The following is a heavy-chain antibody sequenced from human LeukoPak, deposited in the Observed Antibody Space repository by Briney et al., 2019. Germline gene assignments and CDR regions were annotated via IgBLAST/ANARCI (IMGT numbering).Heavy chain of an antibody. V-gene: IGHV1-18*01. CDR3: ARITSPSVLWFGELLN. D-gene: IGHD3-10*01. J-gene: IGHJ4*02. Sequence: VASVKVSCKASGYTFTSYGISWVRQAPGQGLEWMGWISAYNGNTNYAQKLQGRVTMTTGTSTSTAYMELRSLRSDDTAVYYCARITSPSVLWFGELLNWGQGTLVTVSS. CDR1: GYTFTSYG. CDR2: ISAYNGNT.